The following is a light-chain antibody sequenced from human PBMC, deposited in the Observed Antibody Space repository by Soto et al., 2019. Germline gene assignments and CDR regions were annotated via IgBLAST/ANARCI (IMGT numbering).Light chain of an antibody. J-gene: IGKJ5*01. Sequence: EIVLTQSPGTLSLSPGERATLSCRASQSVSSSYLAWYQQKPGQAPRLLIYGASSRATGITDRFSGSGSGTDFTLTISRLESEDFAVYYCQQYGRSPRTFGQGTRLEIK. CDR2: GAS. V-gene: IGKV3-20*01. CDR1: QSVSSSY. CDR3: QQYGRSPRT.